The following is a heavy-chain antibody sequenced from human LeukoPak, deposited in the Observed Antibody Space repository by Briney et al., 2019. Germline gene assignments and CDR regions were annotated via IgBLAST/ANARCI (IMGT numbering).Heavy chain of an antibody. CDR1: GFTFDDYA. V-gene: IGHV3-9*01. D-gene: IGHD2-2*01. CDR2: ISWNSGSI. CDR3: AHGSMYQLDY. Sequence: GGSLRLSCAASGFTFDDYAMHWVRQAPGKGLEWVSGISWNSGSIGYADSVKGRFTISRDISKNTLYLQMNSLRAEDTAVYYCAHGSMYQLDYWGQGTLVTVSS. J-gene: IGHJ4*02.